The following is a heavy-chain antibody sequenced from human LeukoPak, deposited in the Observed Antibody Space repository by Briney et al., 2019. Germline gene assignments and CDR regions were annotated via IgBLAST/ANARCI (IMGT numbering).Heavy chain of an antibody. V-gene: IGHV3-23*01. CDR1: GFTFSSYA. D-gene: IGHD4-17*01. CDR2: ISGSGGST. J-gene: IGHJ4*02. Sequence: PGGSLRLSCAASGFTFSSYAMSWVRQAPGKGLEWVSAISGSGGSTYYADSVKGRFTISRDNSKNTLYLQMNSLRAEDTAVYYCARDRTSDVGPYRSSTVTENWGQGTLVTVSS. CDR3: ARDRTSDVGPYRSSTVTEN.